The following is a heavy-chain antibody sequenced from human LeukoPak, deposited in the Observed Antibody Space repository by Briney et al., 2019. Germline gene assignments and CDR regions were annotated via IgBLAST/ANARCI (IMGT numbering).Heavy chain of an antibody. CDR1: GGSISSNNW. V-gene: IGHV4-4*02. J-gene: IGHJ6*03. CDR2: IYHSGST. CDR3: ARHSRDGRLLRRHYFYMDV. Sequence: PSGTLSLTCAVSGGSISSNNWWTWVRQPPGKGLEWIGEIYHSGSTNYNPSLKSRVTISVDTSKNQFSLKLSSVTAADTAVYYCARHSRDGRLLRRHYFYMDVWGKGTTVTISS. D-gene: IGHD3-10*01.